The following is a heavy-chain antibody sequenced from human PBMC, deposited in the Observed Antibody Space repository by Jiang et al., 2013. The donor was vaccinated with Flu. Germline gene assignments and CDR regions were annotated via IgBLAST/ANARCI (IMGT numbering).Heavy chain of an antibody. CDR3: ARQMGYYDSSGPQTYFDY. V-gene: IGHV4-59*01. D-gene: IGHD3-22*01. J-gene: IGHJ4*02. CDR1: GGSISSYY. CDR2: IYYSGST. Sequence: SLTCTVSGGSISSYYWSWIRQPPGKGLEWIGYIYYSGSTNYNPSLKSRVTISVDTSKNQFSLKLSSVTAADTAVYYCARQMGYYDSSGPQTYFDYWGQGTLVTVSS.